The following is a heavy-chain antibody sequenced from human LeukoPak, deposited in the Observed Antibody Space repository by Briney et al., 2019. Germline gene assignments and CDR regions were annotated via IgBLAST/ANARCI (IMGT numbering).Heavy chain of an antibody. CDR3: ARGEPDGYDLDY. CDR1: GYTFTSYG. D-gene: IGHD5-12*01. CDR2: INPNSGGT. J-gene: IGHJ4*02. V-gene: IGHV1-2*02. Sequence: ASVKVSCKASGYTFTSYGISWVRQAPGQGPEWMGWINPNSGGTNYAQKFQGRVTMTRDTSISTAYMELSRLRSDDTAVYYCARGEPDGYDLDYWGQGTLVTVSS.